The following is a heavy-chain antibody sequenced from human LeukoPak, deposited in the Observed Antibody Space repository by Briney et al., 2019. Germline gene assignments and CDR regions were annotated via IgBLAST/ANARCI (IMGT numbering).Heavy chain of an antibody. D-gene: IGHD5-24*01. CDR1: GYRFTSYW. J-gene: IGHJ4*02. CDR3: ARLRRDGYNYGLSFDQ. V-gene: IGHV5-51*01. CDR2: IYPGDSDT. Sequence: GESLKISCKGSGYRFTSYWIGWVRQMPGKGLEWMGIIYPGDSDTRYSPSLQGQVTISADKSISTAYLQWSSLKASDTAMYYCARLRRDGYNYGLSFDQWGQGTLVTVSS.